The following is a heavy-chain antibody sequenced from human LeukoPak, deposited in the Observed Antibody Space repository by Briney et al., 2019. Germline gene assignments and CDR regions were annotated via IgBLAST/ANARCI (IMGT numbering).Heavy chain of an antibody. D-gene: IGHD3-22*01. Sequence: ASVKVSCKASGYTFTRNALIWVRQAPGQGLEWMGWISTNTGNPTYAQGFTGRFVFSLDTSVSTAYLQISSLKAEDTAVYYCARGVVAPYNWFDPWGQGTLVTVSS. CDR3: ARGVVAPYNWFDP. J-gene: IGHJ5*02. CDR2: ISTNTGNP. V-gene: IGHV7-4-1*02. CDR1: GYTFTRNA.